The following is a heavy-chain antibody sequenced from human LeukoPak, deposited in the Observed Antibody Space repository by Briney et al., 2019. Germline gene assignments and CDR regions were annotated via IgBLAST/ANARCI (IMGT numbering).Heavy chain of an antibody. CDR2: INSDGSST. CDR1: RFTFSTYW. V-gene: IGHV3-74*01. CDR3: ASHFDWFENWFDP. Sequence: PGGSLRLSCAASRFTFSTYWMHWVRHAPGKGLVWVSRINSDGSSTGYADSVKGRFTISRDNAKNSLYLQMNSLRAEDTAVYYCASHFDWFENWFDPWGQGTLVTVSS. D-gene: IGHD3-9*01. J-gene: IGHJ5*02.